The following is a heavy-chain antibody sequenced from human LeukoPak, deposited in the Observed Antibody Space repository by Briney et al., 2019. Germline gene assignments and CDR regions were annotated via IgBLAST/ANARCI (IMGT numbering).Heavy chain of an antibody. CDR2: IRSTANGYAT. CDR3: AKDGVGATPYNWFDP. J-gene: IGHJ5*02. V-gene: IGHV3-73*01. CDR1: GFTFSGSA. D-gene: IGHD1-26*01. Sequence: GGSLRLSCAASGFTFSGSALHWVRQASGKGLEWVGRIRSTANGYATAYAASVKGRFTISRDDSKNTAYLQMDSLKTEDTAVYYCAKDGVGATPYNWFDPWGQGTLVTVSS.